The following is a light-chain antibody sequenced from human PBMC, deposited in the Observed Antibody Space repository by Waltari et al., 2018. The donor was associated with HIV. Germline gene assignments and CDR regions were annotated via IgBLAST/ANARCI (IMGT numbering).Light chain of an antibody. V-gene: IGKV3-15*01. CDR3: QQYNNWPRT. J-gene: IGKJ1*01. Sequence: EIVMTQSPATLSVSAGERVTLSCRASQNVITNLAWYQQKFGQAPRLLIYGASTRATGIPARFSGGGSGTEFTLTISSLQSEDFAIYYCQQYNNWPRTFGQGTKVEVK. CDR1: QNVITN. CDR2: GAS.